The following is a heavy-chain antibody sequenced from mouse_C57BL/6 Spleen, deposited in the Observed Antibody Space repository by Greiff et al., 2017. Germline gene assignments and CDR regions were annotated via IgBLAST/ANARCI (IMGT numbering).Heavy chain of an antibody. J-gene: IGHJ4*01. CDR2: INPNNGGT. V-gene: IGHV1-22*01. CDR3: ARRGLYSNRYYYAMDY. D-gene: IGHD2-5*01. CDR1: GYTFTDYN. Sequence: VQLQQSGPELVKPGASVKMSCKASGYTFTDYNMHWVKQSHGKSLEWIGYINPNNGGTSYNQKFKGKATLTVNKSSSTAYMELRSLTSEDSAVYYCARRGLYSNRYYYAMDYWGQGTSVTVAS.